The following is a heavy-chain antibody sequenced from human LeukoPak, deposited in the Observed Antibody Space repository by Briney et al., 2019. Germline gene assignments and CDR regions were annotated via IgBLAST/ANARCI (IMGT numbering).Heavy chain of an antibody. V-gene: IGHV3-21*01. J-gene: IGHJ4*02. CDR1: GFTFSTYE. D-gene: IGHD1-26*01. CDR3: ARDPQRGLGASPGLFDY. Sequence: GGSLRLSCAASGFTFSTYEMNWVRQAPGKGLEWVSSISSSSSYIYYADSVKGRFTISRDNAKNSLYLQMNSLRAEDTAVYYCARDPQRGLGASPGLFDYWGQGTLVTVSS. CDR2: ISSSSSYI.